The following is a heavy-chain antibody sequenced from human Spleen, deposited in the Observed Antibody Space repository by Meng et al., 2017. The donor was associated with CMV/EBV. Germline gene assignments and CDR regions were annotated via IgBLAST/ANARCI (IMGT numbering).Heavy chain of an antibody. CDR2: ISGYNGDT. Sequence: ASVKVSCKASGYTFTSFGITGVRQASGQGLEWMGWISGYNGDTKHAQKFQGRVTLTAYSSTTTAYMELMSLRSDDTDLYYCARVSSRSCTSSSCYTGAYSGFAHWGQGTLVTVSS. CDR3: ARVSSRSCTSSSCYTGAYSGFAH. CDR1: GYTFTSFG. J-gene: IGHJ5*02. V-gene: IGHV1-18*01. D-gene: IGHD2-2*02.